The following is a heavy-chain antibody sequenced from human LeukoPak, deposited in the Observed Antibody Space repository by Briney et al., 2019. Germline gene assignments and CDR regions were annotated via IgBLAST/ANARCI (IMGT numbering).Heavy chain of an antibody. Sequence: SEALSLTCTVSGGSISSSYWSWIRQPPGTGLEWIGYVYNSGNTSYNPSLRSRVTISMDASKNQFSLKLNSVTAADSAVYFCARRNVLTEGEAFDIWGQGTLVTVSS. CDR1: GGSISSSY. D-gene: IGHD3-16*01. CDR2: VYNSGNT. V-gene: IGHV4-59*08. CDR3: ARRNVLTEGEAFDI. J-gene: IGHJ3*02.